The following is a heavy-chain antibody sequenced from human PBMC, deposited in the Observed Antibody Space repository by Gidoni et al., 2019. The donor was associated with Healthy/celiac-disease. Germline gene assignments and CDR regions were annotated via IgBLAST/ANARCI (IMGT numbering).Heavy chain of an antibody. J-gene: IGHJ6*02. V-gene: IGHV3-15*01. Sequence: EVQLMECGEGLVNPGGCLRLYWAASGVTFSNAWMSWVSQAPGKGREWVGRIKSKTDVGTTDYAAPVKVRFTISRDDSKHTLYLQMNSLKTEDTAVYYCTTVVYGMAVWGQGTTVTVSS. CDR3: TTVVYGMAV. D-gene: IGHD2-15*01. CDR2: IKSKTDVGTT. CDR1: GVTFSNAW.